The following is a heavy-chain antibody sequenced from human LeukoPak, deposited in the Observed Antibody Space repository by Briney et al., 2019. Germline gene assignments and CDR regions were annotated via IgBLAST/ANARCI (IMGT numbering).Heavy chain of an antibody. D-gene: IGHD6-19*01. Sequence: GGSLRLSCAASGFTFSVYSMSWVRQAPEKGLEWVSSISSTTYTYYADSVKGRLTISRDNSKNSLYLQMNSLTAEDTALYYCARNGSGWSRDVWGQGTTVTVSS. V-gene: IGHV3-21*01. CDR2: ISSTTYT. CDR1: GFTFSVYS. J-gene: IGHJ6*02. CDR3: ARNGSGWSRDV.